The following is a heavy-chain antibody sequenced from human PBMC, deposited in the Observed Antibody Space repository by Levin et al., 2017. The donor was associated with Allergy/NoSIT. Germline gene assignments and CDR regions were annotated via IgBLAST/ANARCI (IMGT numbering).Heavy chain of an antibody. J-gene: IGHJ4*02. D-gene: IGHD3-10*01. CDR1: GFSLSTSGVG. CDR2: IYWDDDK. Sequence: SGPTLVKPTQTLTLTCSFSGFSLSTSGVGVGWIRQPPGKALEWLALIYWDDDKRYSPSLKSRLTITKDTSKNQVVLTLTNMDPVDTATYYRVRRLVVRGEPFFDYWGQGTLVTVSS. CDR3: VRRLVVRGEPFFDY. V-gene: IGHV2-5*02.